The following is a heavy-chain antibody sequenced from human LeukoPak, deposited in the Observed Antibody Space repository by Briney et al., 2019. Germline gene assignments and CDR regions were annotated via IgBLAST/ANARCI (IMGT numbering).Heavy chain of an antibody. D-gene: IGHD3-16*01. Sequence: PVGSLRLSCAASGITLSDQYMEWVRQTPGKGLEWVGRTRSKVNNHTTEYAASVKGRFTISRDDSNNSLYLQMNSLKTEDTAVYYCARMTFGGMDFWGKGTTVTVSS. CDR3: ARMTFGGMDF. CDR2: TRSKVNNHTT. J-gene: IGHJ6*04. V-gene: IGHV3-72*01. CDR1: GITLSDQY.